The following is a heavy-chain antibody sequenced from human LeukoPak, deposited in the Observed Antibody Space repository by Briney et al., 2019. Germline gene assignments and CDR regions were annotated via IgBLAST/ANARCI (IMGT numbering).Heavy chain of an antibody. CDR3: ARDIRLQLLVGATYFDY. J-gene: IGHJ4*02. D-gene: IGHD1-26*01. CDR1: GFTFSSYS. Sequence: KTGGSLRLSCAASGFTFSSYSMNWVRQAPGKGLEWVSSISSSSSYIYYADSVKGRFTISRDNAKNSLYLQMNSLRAEDTAVYYCARDIRLQLLVGATYFDYWGQGTLVTVSS. V-gene: IGHV3-21*01. CDR2: ISSSSSYI.